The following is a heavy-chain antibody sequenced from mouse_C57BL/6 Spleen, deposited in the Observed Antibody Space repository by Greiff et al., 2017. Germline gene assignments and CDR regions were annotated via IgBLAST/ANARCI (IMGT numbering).Heavy chain of an antibody. D-gene: IGHD1-1*01. J-gene: IGHJ3*01. CDR1: GYTFTSYW. CDR3: ARPYGSSYRFAY. V-gene: IGHV1-64*01. CDR2: IHPNSGST. Sequence: QLQQPGAELVKPGASVKLSCKASGYTFTSYWMHWVKQRPGQGLEWIGMIHPNSGSTNYNEKFKSKATLTVDKSSSTAYMQLSSLTSEDSAVYYCARPYGSSYRFAYWGQGTLVTVSA.